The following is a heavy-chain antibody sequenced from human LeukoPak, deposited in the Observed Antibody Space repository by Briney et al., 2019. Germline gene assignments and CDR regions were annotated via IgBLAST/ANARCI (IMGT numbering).Heavy chain of an antibody. J-gene: IGHJ4*02. CDR3: ARDLPSYYDFWSGYSGGY. CDR1: GFTFSDYY. CDR2: ISSSGSTI. D-gene: IGHD3-3*01. Sequence: PGGSLRLSCAASGFTFSDYYMSWIRQAPGKGLEWVSYISSSGSTIYYADSVKGRFTISRDNAKNSLYLQMNSLRAEDTAVYYCARDLPSYYDFWSGYSGGYWGQGTLVTVSS. V-gene: IGHV3-11*01.